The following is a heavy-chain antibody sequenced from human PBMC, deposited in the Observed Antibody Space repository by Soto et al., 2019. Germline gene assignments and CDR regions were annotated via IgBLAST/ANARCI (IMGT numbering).Heavy chain of an antibody. CDR2: IGTAGDT. J-gene: IGHJ6*02. CDR3: ARLQMVYASWSYYGMDV. CDR1: GFTFSSYD. V-gene: IGHV3-13*01. D-gene: IGHD2-8*01. Sequence: GGSLRLSCAASGFTFSSYDMHWVRQATGKGLEWVSAIGTAGDTYYPGSVKGRFTISRENAKNSLYLQMNSLRAEDTAVYYCARLQMVYASWSYYGMDVWGQGTTVTVSS.